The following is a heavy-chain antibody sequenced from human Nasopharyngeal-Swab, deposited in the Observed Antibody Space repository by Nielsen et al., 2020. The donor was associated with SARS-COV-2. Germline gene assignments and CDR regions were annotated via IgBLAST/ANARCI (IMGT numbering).Heavy chain of an antibody. D-gene: IGHD6-6*01. CDR2: MNPNSGNT. Sequence: ASVKVSCKASGHTFTSYDINWVRQATGQGLEWMGWMNPNSGNTGYAQKFQGRVTMTRNTSISTAYMELSSLRSEDTAVYYCARGIGSSSWIHYYYYYGMDVWGQGTTVTVSS. V-gene: IGHV1-8*01. CDR1: GHTFTSYD. J-gene: IGHJ6*02. CDR3: ARGIGSSSWIHYYYYYGMDV.